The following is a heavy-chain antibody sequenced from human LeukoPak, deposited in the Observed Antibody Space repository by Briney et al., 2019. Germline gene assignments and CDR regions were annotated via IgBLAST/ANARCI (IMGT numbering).Heavy chain of an antibody. Sequence: GGYLRRYCAGSGFTGSSNYMSWLRQGPGKGREWVGSIKSKTDGGTTDYAAPVKSRFTISRDDSKNTLYLQMNSLKTEDTAVYYCTTPYYDFWSGYYTRVDYWGQGTLVTVSS. CDR3: TTPYYDFWSGYYTRVDY. V-gene: IGHV3-15*01. D-gene: IGHD3-3*01. CDR1: GFTGSSNY. J-gene: IGHJ4*02. CDR2: IKSKTDGGTT.